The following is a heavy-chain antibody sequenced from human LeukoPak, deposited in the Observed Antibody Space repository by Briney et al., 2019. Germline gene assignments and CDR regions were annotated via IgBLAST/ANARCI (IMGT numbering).Heavy chain of an antibody. CDR1: GGSISSGDYY. CDR2: INHSGST. J-gene: IGHJ4*02. V-gene: IGHV4-30-4*08. Sequence: PSQTLSLTCTVSGGSISSGDYYWSWIRQPPGKGLEWIGEINHSGSTNYNPSLKSRVTISVDTSKNQFSLKLSSVTAADTAVYYCARGDYGVRTDYWGQGTLVTVSS. CDR3: ARGDYGVRTDY. D-gene: IGHD4-17*01.